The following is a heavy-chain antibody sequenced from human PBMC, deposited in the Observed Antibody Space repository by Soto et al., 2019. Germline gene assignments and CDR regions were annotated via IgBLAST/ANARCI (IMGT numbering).Heavy chain of an antibody. D-gene: IGHD3-22*01. V-gene: IGHV1-46*01. CDR3: ASGSVRSGYYYGWFDP. CDR1: GYTFTSYY. Sequence: QVQLVQSGAEVKKPGASVKVSCKASGYTFTSYYMHWVRQAPGQGLEWMGIINPSGGSTSYAQKFQGRVTMTRDTSTSTVYMELSSLRSEDTAVYYCASGSVRSGYYYGWFDPWGQGTLVTVSS. CDR2: INPSGGST. J-gene: IGHJ5*02.